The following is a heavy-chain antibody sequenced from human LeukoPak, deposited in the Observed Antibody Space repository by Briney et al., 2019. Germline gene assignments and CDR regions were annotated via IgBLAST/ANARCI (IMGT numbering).Heavy chain of an antibody. CDR2: INANSGGT. CDR3: ACASGNYYNGNYSDY. Sequence: ASVKVSCKASGYTFTGYNMHWVRQAPGQGLEWMGWINANSGGTNYAQKFQGRVTMTRDTSISTAFMELSRLSSDDTAVYYCACASGNYYNGNYSDYWGQGTLVTVSS. J-gene: IGHJ4*02. D-gene: IGHD3-10*01. V-gene: IGHV1-2*02. CDR1: GYTFTGYN.